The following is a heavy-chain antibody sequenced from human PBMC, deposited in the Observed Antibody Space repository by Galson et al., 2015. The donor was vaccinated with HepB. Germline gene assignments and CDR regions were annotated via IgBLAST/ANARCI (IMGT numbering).Heavy chain of an antibody. CDR2: ISYDGSNK. CDR1: GFTFSSYA. J-gene: IGHJ6*02. V-gene: IGHV3-30-3*01. Sequence: SLRLSCAASGFTFSSYAMHWVRQAPGKGLEWVAVISYDGSNKYYADSVKGRFTISRDNSKNTLYLQMNSLRAEDTAVYYCARTANYDILTGLRGETHYYYGMDVWGQGTTVTVSS. D-gene: IGHD3-9*01. CDR3: ARTANYDILTGLRGETHYYYGMDV.